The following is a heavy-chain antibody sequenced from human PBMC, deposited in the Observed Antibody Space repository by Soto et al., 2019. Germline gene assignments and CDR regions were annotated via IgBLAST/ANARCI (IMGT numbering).Heavy chain of an antibody. CDR1: GFTFSSYG. Sequence: QVQLVESGGGVVQPGRSLRLSCAASGFTFSSYGMHWVRQAPGKGLEWVAVISYDGSNKYYADSVKGRFTISRDNSKNTLYLQMHSLRAEETAVYYGAKDKVPVVVTAPVDYWGQGTLVTVSS. D-gene: IGHD2-21*02. J-gene: IGHJ4*02. CDR3: AKDKVPVVVTAPVDY. V-gene: IGHV3-30*18. CDR2: ISYDGSNK.